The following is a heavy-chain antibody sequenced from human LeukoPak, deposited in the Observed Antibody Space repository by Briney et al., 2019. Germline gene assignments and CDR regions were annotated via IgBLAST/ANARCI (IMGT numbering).Heavy chain of an antibody. CDR3: ARGHCSGGSCYSGFDY. V-gene: IGHV4-34*01. J-gene: IGHJ4*02. D-gene: IGHD2-15*01. CDR2: INHSGSI. Sequence: SETLSLTCAVYGXSFSGYYWGWIRQPPGKGLEWIGEINHSGSIKYNPSLKSRATISVDTSKNQFSLKLSSVTAADTAVYYCARGHCSGGSCYSGFDYWGQGTLVTVSS. CDR1: GXSFSGYY.